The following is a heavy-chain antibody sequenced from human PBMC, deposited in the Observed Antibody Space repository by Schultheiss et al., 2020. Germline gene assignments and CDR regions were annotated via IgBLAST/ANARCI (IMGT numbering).Heavy chain of an antibody. CDR3: ARVRRGLYGDRSFYYYYMDV. V-gene: IGHV4-34*01. Sequence: SETLSLTCAVYGGSFSGYYWSWIRQPPGKGLEWIGEINHSGSTNYNPSLKSRVTISVDTSKNQFSLKLSSVTAADTAVYYCARVRRGLYGDRSFYYYYMDVWGKGTTVTVSS. CDR2: INHSGST. J-gene: IGHJ6*03. D-gene: IGHD4-17*01. CDR1: GGSFSGYY.